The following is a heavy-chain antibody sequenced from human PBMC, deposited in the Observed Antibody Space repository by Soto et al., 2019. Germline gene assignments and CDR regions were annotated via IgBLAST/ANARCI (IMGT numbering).Heavy chain of an antibody. CDR2: VNTYNGNP. CDR3: ARDSQYSTCWQWFDS. D-gene: IGHD6-13*01. CDR1: GYTFTNYA. Sequence: QVQMVQSGVEVKKSGASVKVSCKASGYTFTNYAISWVRQAPGRGLEWMGWVNTYNGNPNYAQIFQGRITMTTDTSTGTAYMELRSLKSDDSAAYYCARDSQYSTCWQWFDSWGQGTLVTVSS. V-gene: IGHV1-18*01. J-gene: IGHJ5*01.